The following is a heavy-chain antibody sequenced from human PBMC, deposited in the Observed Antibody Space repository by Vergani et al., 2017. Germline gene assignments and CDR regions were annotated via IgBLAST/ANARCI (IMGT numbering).Heavy chain of an antibody. J-gene: IGHJ4*02. CDR1: GFIFSNYA. Sequence: EVQLLESGGGLVQPGGSLRLSCAASGFIFSNYAMTWVRQAPGKGLEWVSAISGRGDSTYSADSVNGRFTISRDNSKKTVYLQMNSLRAEDTAVYYCAKVDGYGGNPAYFDYWGRGTLVTVSS. V-gene: IGHV3-23*01. CDR3: AKVDGYGGNPAYFDY. CDR2: ISGRGDST. D-gene: IGHD4-23*01.